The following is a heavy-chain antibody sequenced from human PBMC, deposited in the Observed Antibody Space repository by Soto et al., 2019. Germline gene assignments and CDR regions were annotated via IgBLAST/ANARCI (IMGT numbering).Heavy chain of an antibody. CDR2: ITPILATA. CDR1: RGTFTSYA. V-gene: IGHV1-69*01. J-gene: IGHJ6*02. CDR3: ARGGHGDYLYYYYYGMDV. D-gene: IGHD4-17*01. Sequence: QVQLVQSGAEVKKPGSSVKVSCKASRGTFTSYAISWARQAPGQRLQWMGGITPILATANYAQKFQGRVTITADESTSTAYMELSSLRSEDTAVYYCARGGHGDYLYYYYYGMDVWGQGTTVTVSS.